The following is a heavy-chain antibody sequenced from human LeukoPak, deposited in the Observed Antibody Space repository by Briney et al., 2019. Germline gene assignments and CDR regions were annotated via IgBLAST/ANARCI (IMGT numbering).Heavy chain of an antibody. V-gene: IGHV3-7*01. CDR3: GRAGPVTKDHFMDV. D-gene: IGHD2-2*01. Sequence: PGGSLRLSCAVSGFTFTNYWTSWARQSPGKGLEWEGNIYLDGSRAYYVDSVKGRFTISRDNAKNSLFLQMNSLSAEDTAVYYCGRAGPVTKDHFMDVWGKGTTVTVSS. J-gene: IGHJ6*03. CDR2: IYLDGSRA. CDR1: GFTFTNYW.